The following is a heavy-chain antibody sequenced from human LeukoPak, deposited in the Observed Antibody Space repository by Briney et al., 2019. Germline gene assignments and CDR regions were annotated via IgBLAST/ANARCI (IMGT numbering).Heavy chain of an antibody. CDR2: IIPIFGTA. CDR3: ASCSSTSCYWNYYYYYMDV. J-gene: IGHJ6*03. Sequence: GSPVKVSCKASGGTFSSYAISWVRQAPGQGLEWMGGIIPIFGTANYAQKFQGRVTITADESTSTAYMELSSLRSEDTAVYYCASCSSTSCYWNYYYYYMDVWGKGTTVTVSS. V-gene: IGHV1-69*01. CDR1: GGTFSSYA. D-gene: IGHD2-2*01.